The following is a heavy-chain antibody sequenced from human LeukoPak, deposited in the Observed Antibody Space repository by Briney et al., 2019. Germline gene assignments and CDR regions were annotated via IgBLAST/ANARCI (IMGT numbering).Heavy chain of an antibody. CDR1: GFTFSSYA. CDR2: ISGSGGST. Sequence: GGSLRLSCAASGFTFSSYAMSWVRQAPGKGLEWVSAISGSGGSTYCADSVKGRFTISRDNSKNTLYLQMNSLRAEDTAVYYCAKSTSGYSSSWYDYWGQGTLVTVSS. CDR3: AKSTSGYSSSWYDY. V-gene: IGHV3-23*01. J-gene: IGHJ4*02. D-gene: IGHD6-13*01.